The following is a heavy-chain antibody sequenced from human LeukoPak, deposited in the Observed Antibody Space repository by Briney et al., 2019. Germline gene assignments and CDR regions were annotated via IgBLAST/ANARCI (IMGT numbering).Heavy chain of an antibody. CDR3: ARPIVGATRHYYMDV. D-gene: IGHD1-26*01. CDR1: SGSISSNNYY. J-gene: IGHJ6*03. CDR2: IHYSGSS. V-gene: IGHV4-39*01. Sequence: SETLSLTCSVSSGSISSNNYYWGWIRQPPGKGLEWIGSIHYSGSSYYNPSLKSRVTISADTSKNQFSLNLSSVTAADTAVYYCARPIVGATRHYYMDVWGKGTTVTVSS.